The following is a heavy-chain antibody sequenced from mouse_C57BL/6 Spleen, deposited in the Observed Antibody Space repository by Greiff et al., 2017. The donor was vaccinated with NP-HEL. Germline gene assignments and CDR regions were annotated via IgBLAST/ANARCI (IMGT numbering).Heavy chain of an antibody. V-gene: IGHV5-4*01. J-gene: IGHJ1*03. CDR3: AREGTVVATNWYFDV. Sequence: EVHLVESGGGLVKPGGSLKLSCAASGFTFSSYAMSWVRQTPEKRLEWVATISDGGSYTYYPDNVKGRFTISRDNAKNNLYLQMSHLKSEDTAMYYCAREGTVVATNWYFDVWGTGTTVTVSS. CDR2: ISDGGSYT. CDR1: GFTFSSYA. D-gene: IGHD1-1*01.